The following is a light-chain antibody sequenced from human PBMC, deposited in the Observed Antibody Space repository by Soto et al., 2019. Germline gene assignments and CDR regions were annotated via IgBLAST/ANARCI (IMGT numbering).Light chain of an antibody. CDR2: AAS. CDR1: QSINRW. CDR3: QQSYSTPYT. V-gene: IGKV1-39*01. J-gene: IGKJ2*01. Sequence: DIQMTQSPSTLSASVGDRVTITCRASQSINRWLAWYQQKPGKAPKLLIYAASSLQSGVPSRFSGSGSGTDFTLTISSLHPEDFATYYCQQSYSTPYTFGQGTKVDIK.